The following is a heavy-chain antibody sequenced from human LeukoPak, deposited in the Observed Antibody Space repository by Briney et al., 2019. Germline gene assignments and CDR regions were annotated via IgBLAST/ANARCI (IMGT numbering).Heavy chain of an antibody. J-gene: IGHJ3*02. CDR3: ARGVDSPGRDGYNYGFWAFDI. V-gene: IGHV1-46*01. CDR2: INPSGGST. CDR1: GYTFTSYY. Sequence: GASVKVSCKASGYTFTSYYMHWVRQAPGQGLEWMGIINPSGGSTSYAQKFQGRVTMTRDTSTSTVYMELSSLRSEDTAVYYCARGVDSPGRDGYNYGFWAFDIWGQGTMVTVSS. D-gene: IGHD5-24*01.